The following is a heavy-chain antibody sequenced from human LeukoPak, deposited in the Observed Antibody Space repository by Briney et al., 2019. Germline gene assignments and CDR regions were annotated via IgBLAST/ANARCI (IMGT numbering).Heavy chain of an antibody. D-gene: IGHD3-9*01. CDR1: GLTVSSNH. J-gene: IGHJ6*02. Sequence: GGSLRLSCTASGLTVSSNHMSWVRQAPGKGLEWISVIYGGADTYYADSVKGRFTISRDNSKNTLYLHLNSLRAEDTAVYYCARVDFRGGYYDILTSYYPNHGMDVWGQGTTVTVSS. CDR3: ARVDFRGGYYDILTSYYPNHGMDV. CDR2: IYGGADT. V-gene: IGHV3-53*01.